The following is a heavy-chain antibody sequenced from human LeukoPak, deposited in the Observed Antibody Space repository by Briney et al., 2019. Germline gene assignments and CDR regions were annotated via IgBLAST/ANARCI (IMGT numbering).Heavy chain of an antibody. D-gene: IGHD2-15*01. CDR3: ARGLVVVAAQFDY. V-gene: IGHV1-18*01. CDR2: ISAYNGNT. CDR1: GYTFSTYG. J-gene: IGHJ4*02. Sequence: GASVKVSCKASGYTFSTYGIAWVRQAPGQGLEWMGWISAYNGNTNYAPNLQGRVTMTTDTSTSTAYMELSSLRSEDTAVYYCARGLVVVAAQFDYWGQGTLVTVSS.